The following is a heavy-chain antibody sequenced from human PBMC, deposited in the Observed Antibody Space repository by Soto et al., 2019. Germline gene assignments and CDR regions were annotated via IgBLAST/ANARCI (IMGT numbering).Heavy chain of an antibody. CDR2: ITSTGI. CDR3: ARNLNGYGNWDY. Sequence: GGSLRLSCAASGFIFSDYYMSWIRQAPGKGLEWISYITSTGIYYADSVKGRFTISRDNAKNTLYLQMNNLSPEDTAVYYCARNLNGYGNWDYWGQGNLVTVSS. CDR1: GFIFSDYY. J-gene: IGHJ4*02. D-gene: IGHD1-1*01. V-gene: IGHV3-11*04.